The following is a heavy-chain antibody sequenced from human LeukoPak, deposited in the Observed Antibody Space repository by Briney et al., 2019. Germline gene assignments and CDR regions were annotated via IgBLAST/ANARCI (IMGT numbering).Heavy chain of an antibody. CDR2: INHSGST. V-gene: IGHV4-39*07. J-gene: IGHJ4*02. CDR1: GGSVSSGTYG. CDR3: ARRWAAAGIGMIDY. D-gene: IGHD6-13*01. Sequence: SETLSLTCTVSGGSVSSGTYGWSWIRQPPGKGLEWIGEINHSGSTNYNPSLKSRVTISVDTSKNQFSLKLSSVTAADTAVYYCARRWAAAGIGMIDYWGQGTLVTVSS.